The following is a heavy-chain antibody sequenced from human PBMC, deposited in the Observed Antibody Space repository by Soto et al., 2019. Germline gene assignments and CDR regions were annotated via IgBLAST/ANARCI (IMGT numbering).Heavy chain of an antibody. V-gene: IGHV4-34*01. CDR3: ARGRPKVRFLEWLPRYYGMDV. Sequence: QVQLQQWGAGLLKPSETLSLTCAVYGGSFSGYYWSWIRQPPGKGLEWIGEINHSGSTNYNPSLESRVTISVDTSKNQFSLKLSSVTAADTAVYYCARGRPKVRFLEWLPRYYGMDVWGQGTTVTVSS. CDR1: GGSFSGYY. D-gene: IGHD3-3*01. CDR2: INHSGST. J-gene: IGHJ6*02.